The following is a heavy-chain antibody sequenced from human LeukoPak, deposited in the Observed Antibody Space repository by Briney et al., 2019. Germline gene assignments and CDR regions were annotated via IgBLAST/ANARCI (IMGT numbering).Heavy chain of an antibody. D-gene: IGHD6-13*01. V-gene: IGHV3-21*01. CDR1: GFTFSSYS. J-gene: IGHJ5*02. CDR2: ISSSSSYI. CDR3: ARARVYGNNWFDP. Sequence: GGSLRLSCAASGFTFSSYSMNWVRQAPGKGLEWVSSISSSSSYIYYADSVKGRFTISRDNAKNSLYLQMNSLRAEDTAVYYCARARVYGNNWFDPWGQGTLVTVSS.